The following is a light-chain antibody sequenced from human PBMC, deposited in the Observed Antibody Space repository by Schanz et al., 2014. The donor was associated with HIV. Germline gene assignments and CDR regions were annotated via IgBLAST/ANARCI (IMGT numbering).Light chain of an antibody. CDR3: QQYGSSPRT. CDR2: ATS. CDR1: QRLSSAY. Sequence: EVVLTQSPATLSLLPGERATLSCGASQRLSSAYLAWYQQKRAQPPRLVIYATSTRAAGIPDRFSGTGSGTDFTLTISRLEPEDFAVYYCQQYGSSPRTFGQGTKVEIK. J-gene: IGKJ1*01. V-gene: IGKV3-20*01.